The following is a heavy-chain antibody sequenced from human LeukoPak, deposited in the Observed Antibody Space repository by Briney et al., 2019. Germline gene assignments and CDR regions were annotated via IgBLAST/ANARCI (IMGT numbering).Heavy chain of an antibody. V-gene: IGHV3-7*01. D-gene: IGHD2-21*02. CDR1: GFTFNRCW. J-gene: IGHJ1*01. Sequence: GSLRLSCVVSGFTFNRCWMNWVRQAPGKGLEWVAHINPDGRDTCGLCEGPITISRDNAQNSMYLQMNSLRVEDTAVYYCTSWGDTTAEYFQRWGQGTLVTVSS. CDR2: INPDGRD. CDR3: TSWGDTTAEYFQR.